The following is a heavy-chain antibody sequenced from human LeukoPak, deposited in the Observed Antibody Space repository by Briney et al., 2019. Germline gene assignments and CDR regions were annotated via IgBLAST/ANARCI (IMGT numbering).Heavy chain of an antibody. V-gene: IGHV4-59*01. Sequence: PSETLSLTCTVSGGSISSYYWSWIRQPPGKGLEWIGYIYYSGSTNYNPSLKSRVTTSVDTSKNQFSLKLSSVTAADTAVYYCARDGHYYDSSGYAKHDAFDIWGQGTMVTVSS. CDR3: ARDGHYYDSSGYAKHDAFDI. D-gene: IGHD3-22*01. J-gene: IGHJ3*02. CDR2: IYYSGST. CDR1: GGSISSYY.